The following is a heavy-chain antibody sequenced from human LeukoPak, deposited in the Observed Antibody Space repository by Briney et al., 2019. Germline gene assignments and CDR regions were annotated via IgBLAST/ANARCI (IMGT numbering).Heavy chain of an antibody. J-gene: IGHJ4*02. D-gene: IGHD2-15*01. V-gene: IGHV3-21*01. CDR2: ISSSSSYI. CDR1: GFTFSSCS. CDR3: ARGYCSGGSCYFNTFDY. Sequence: PGGSLRLSCAASGFTFSSCSMNWVRQAPGKGLEWVSSISSSSSYIYYADSVKGRFTISRDNAKNSLYLQMNSLRAEDTAVYYCARGYCSGGSCYFNTFDYWGQGTLVTVSS.